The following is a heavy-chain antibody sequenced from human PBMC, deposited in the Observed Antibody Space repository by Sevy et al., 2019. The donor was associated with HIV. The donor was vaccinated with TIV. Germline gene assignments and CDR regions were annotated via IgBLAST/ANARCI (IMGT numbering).Heavy chain of an antibody. J-gene: IGHJ4*02. CDR3: ARAPYCGGDCYSGIDY. Sequence: AAGSLKISCAASGFTFSSYAMHWVRQAPGKGLEWVAVISYDGSNKYYADSVKGRFTISRDNSKNTLYLQMNSLRAEDTAVYYCARAPYCGGDCYSGIDYWGQGTLVTVSS. V-gene: IGHV3-30-3*01. CDR1: GFTFSSYA. D-gene: IGHD2-21*02. CDR2: ISYDGSNK.